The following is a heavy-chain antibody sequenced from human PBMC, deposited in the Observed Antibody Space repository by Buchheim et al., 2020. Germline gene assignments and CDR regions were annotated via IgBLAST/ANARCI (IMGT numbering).Heavy chain of an antibody. CDR1: GFTFSSYG. Sequence: QVQLVESGGGVVQPGRSLRLSCAASGFTFSSYGMHWVRQAPGKGLEWVAVIWYDGSTKYYADSVKGRFTISRDNSNTSLYLQMNSLRAEDTAVYYCARDRATMPPDYWGQGTL. CDR3: ARDRATMPPDY. V-gene: IGHV3-33*01. D-gene: IGHD2-2*01. J-gene: IGHJ4*02. CDR2: IWYDGSTK.